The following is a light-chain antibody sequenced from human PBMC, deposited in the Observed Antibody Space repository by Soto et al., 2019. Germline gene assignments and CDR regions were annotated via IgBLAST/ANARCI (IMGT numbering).Light chain of an antibody. V-gene: IGKV3-15*01. CDR1: QSISSN. CDR3: QQYNDRLWT. J-gene: IGKJ1*01. CDR2: GAS. Sequence: EIVMTQSPATLSMSPGERATLSCRASQSISSNLAWYQQKPGQAPRLLIYGASTRATGIPARFSASGSGTEFTLTISGLQSEDFAVYYCQQYNDRLWTFGQGTKVEIK.